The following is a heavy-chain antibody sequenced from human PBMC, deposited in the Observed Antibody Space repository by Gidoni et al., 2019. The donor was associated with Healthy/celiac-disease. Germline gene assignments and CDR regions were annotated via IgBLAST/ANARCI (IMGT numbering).Heavy chain of an antibody. Sequence: EVQLVESGGGLVQPGRSLRLSCAAAGFTFDDYDMHWVRQAPGRGLECVSGISWNSGSIGYADSVKGRFTISRANAKNSLYLQMNSLRAEDTALYYCAKVGSNYEGGYFDYWGQGTLVTVSS. CDR3: AKVGSNYEGGYFDY. J-gene: IGHJ4*02. V-gene: IGHV3-9*01. CDR1: GFTFDDYD. D-gene: IGHD4-4*01. CDR2: ISWNSGSI.